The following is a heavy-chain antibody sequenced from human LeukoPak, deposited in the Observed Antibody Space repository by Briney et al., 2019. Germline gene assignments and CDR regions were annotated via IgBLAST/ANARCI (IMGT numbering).Heavy chain of an antibody. V-gene: IGHV1-69*05. CDR2: ITHIYGTA. CDR1: GGTFSSYA. Sequence: SVQVSCKASGGTFSSYAISWVRQAPGQGLEWMGGITHIYGTANYAQKFQGRVTITTDEATSTAYLELSSLRSEDTAVDYCAIKSGSYERPYFDYWGQGTLVTVSS. CDR3: AIKSGSYERPYFDY. J-gene: IGHJ4*02. D-gene: IGHD1-26*01.